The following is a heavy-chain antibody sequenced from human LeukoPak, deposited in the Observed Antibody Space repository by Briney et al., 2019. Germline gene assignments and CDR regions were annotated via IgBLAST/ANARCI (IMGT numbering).Heavy chain of an antibody. CDR1: GYTFITSS. Sequence: ASVKVSCKTLGYTFITSSIYWVCQAPGQRLEWLGWITVASGNTRYSENLQGRVTLTRDTSANTAYMELHNLKFEDTAVYYCVSGSLGYWGQGTLVTVSP. V-gene: IGHV1-3*01. CDR2: ITVASGNT. J-gene: IGHJ4*02. CDR3: VSGSLGY.